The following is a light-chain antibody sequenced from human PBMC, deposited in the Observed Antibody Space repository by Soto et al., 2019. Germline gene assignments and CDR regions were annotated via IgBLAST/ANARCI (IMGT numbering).Light chain of an antibody. Sequence: DIQMTQSPSSLSASVGDRVTITCQASQDINNYLNWYQQKPGKAPKRLIYDVSKLETGVPSRISGSGSGTEFTLTICNLQPEDIGTYHCQQYDNLPWTFGQGTKVEIK. CDR3: QQYDNLPWT. CDR2: DVS. J-gene: IGKJ1*01. V-gene: IGKV1-33*01. CDR1: QDINNY.